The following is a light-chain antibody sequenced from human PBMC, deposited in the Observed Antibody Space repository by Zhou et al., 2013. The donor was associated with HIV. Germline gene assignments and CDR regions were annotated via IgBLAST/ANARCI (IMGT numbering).Light chain of an antibody. CDR3: HQYHAYPWT. CDR1: ETVSRW. CDR2: QAS. Sequence: DIQMTQSPSTLSASVGDTVTLTCRASETVSRWVAWYQQRPGKAPKLLIYQASTLQQGVSSRFSGSGSETQFTLTISGLHPDDFATYFCHQYHAYPWTFGQGT. V-gene: IGKV1-5*01. J-gene: IGKJ1*01.